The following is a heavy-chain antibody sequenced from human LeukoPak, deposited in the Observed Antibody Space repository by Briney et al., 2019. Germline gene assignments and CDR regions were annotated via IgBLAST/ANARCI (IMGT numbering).Heavy chain of an antibody. Sequence: PGRSLRLSCAASGFTFTSYAMHWVRQAPGKGLEWVALISYDGSNKYYADSVKGRFTISRDNSKNTLYLQMNSLRTEDTAVYYCARDPTKRWLQNYSDYWGQGTLVTVSS. V-gene: IGHV3-30*04. CDR3: ARDPTKRWLQNYSDY. CDR2: ISYDGSNK. D-gene: IGHD5-24*01. CDR1: GFTFTSYA. J-gene: IGHJ4*02.